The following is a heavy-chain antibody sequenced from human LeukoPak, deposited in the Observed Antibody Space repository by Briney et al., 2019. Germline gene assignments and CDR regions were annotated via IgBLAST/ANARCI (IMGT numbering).Heavy chain of an antibody. J-gene: IGHJ3*02. CDR3: ASPAAGHAFDI. Sequence: SETLSLTCAVYGGSFSGYYWSWIRQPPGKGLEWIGEINHSGSTDYNPSLKSRVTISVDTSKNQFSLKLSSVTAADTAVYYCASPAAGHAFDIRGQGTMVTVSS. D-gene: IGHD6-13*01. CDR1: GGSFSGYY. CDR2: INHSGST. V-gene: IGHV4-34*01.